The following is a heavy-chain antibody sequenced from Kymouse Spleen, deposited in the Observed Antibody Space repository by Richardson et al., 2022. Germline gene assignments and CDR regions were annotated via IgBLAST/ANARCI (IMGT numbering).Heavy chain of an antibody. Sequence: QLQLQESGPGLVKPSETLSLTCTVSGGSISSSSYYWGWIRQPPGKGLEWIGSIYYSGSTYYNPSLKSRVTISVDTSKNQFSLKLSSVTAADTAVYYCARQRYSSSSGQSYYYYGMDVWGQGTTVTVSS. CDR2: IYYSGST. CDR1: GGSISSSSYY. J-gene: IGHJ6*02. V-gene: IGHV4-39*01. D-gene: IGHD6-6*01. CDR3: ARQRYSSSSGQSYYYYGMDV.